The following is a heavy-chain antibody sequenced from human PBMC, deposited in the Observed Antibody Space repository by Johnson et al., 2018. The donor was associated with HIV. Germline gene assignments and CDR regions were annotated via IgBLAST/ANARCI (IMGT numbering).Heavy chain of an antibody. CDR3: AREGGSSGPDAFDI. CDR1: GFTVSRSY. D-gene: IGHD3-16*01. Sequence: VQLVESGGGLIHPGGSLRFSCAGSGFTVSRSYMSWVRQAPGKGLEWVSVIYSGGSTYYADYVKGRCTISRDNSKNTLHLQMKSLRAEDTAVYYCAREGGSSGPDAFDIWGQGTMVTVSS. J-gene: IGHJ3*02. CDR2: IYSGGST. V-gene: IGHV3-53*01.